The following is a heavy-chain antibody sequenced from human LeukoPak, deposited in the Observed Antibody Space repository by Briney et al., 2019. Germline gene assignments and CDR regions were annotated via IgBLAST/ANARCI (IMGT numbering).Heavy chain of an antibody. CDR3: ARELELNAFDI. D-gene: IGHD1-7*01. J-gene: IGHJ3*02. CDR1: GFTFSSYA. CDR2: IKQDGSEK. Sequence: GGSLRLSCAASGFTFSSYAMHWVRQAPGKGLEWVANIKQDGSEKYYVDSVKGRFTISRDNAKNSLYLQMNSLRAEGTAVYYCARELELNAFDIWGQGTMVTVSS. V-gene: IGHV3-7*01.